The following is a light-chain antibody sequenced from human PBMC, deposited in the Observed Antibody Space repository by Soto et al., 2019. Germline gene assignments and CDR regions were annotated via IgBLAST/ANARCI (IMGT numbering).Light chain of an antibody. V-gene: IGLV2-14*01. CDR3: SSYTSSSTRLYV. Sequence: QSALTQPASVSGSPGQSITISCTGTSSDVGGYNYVSWYQQHPGNAPKLMIYDXXXXXXXXXXXXXXSKSGNTASLTISGXXXXDEAXXXCSSYTSSSTRLYVFGTGTKLTVL. J-gene: IGLJ1*01. CDR2: DXX. CDR1: SSDVGGYNY.